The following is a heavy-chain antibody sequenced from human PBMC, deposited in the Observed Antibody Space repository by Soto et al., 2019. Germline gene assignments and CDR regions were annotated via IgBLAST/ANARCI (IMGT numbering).Heavy chain of an antibody. CDR1: GFTFSSYG. CDR3: AKGHSDYQGDYNYYGMDV. D-gene: IGHD6-25*01. J-gene: IGHJ6*02. CDR2: STGAGGGT. V-gene: IGHV3-23*01. Sequence: GGSLRLSCAASGFTFSSYGMHWVRQAPGKGLEWVAASTGAGGGTYNLEAVKGRFTVSRDNSKKTVYLQLDGLRAEDTAVYYCAKGHSDYQGDYNYYGMDVWGQGTTVTVSS.